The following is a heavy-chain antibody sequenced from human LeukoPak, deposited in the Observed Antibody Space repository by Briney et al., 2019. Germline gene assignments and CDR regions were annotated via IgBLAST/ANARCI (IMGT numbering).Heavy chain of an antibody. CDR2: IYYSGST. J-gene: IGHJ3*02. CDR3: ARDSYYCSGGSCYDAFDI. Sequence: SETLSLTCTVSGGSISSYYWSWIRQPPGKGLEWIGYIYYSGSTNYNPSLKSRVTISVDTSKNQFSLKLSSVTAADTAVYYCARDSYYCSGGSCYDAFDIWGQGTMVTVAP. CDR1: GGSISSYY. D-gene: IGHD2-15*01. V-gene: IGHV4-59*01.